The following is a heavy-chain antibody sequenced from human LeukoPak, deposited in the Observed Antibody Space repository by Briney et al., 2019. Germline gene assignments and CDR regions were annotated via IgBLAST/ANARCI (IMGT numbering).Heavy chain of an antibody. Sequence: PGGSLRLSCAGSGFTFNSYAMSWVRQAPGKGLEWVCGIRGSGSETFYADSVKGRFTISRDNAKNSLYLQMNSLRAEDTAVYYCARDGDKSVAADFDYWGQGTLVTVSS. CDR2: IRGSGSET. D-gene: IGHD2-15*01. CDR1: GFTFNSYA. CDR3: ARDGDKSVAADFDY. V-gene: IGHV3-21*01. J-gene: IGHJ4*02.